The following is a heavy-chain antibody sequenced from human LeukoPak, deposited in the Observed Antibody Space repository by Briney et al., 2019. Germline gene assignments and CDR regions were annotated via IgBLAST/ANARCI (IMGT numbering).Heavy chain of an antibody. V-gene: IGHV3-7*01. J-gene: IGHJ4*02. D-gene: IGHD1-7*01. CDR2: MKQDGSEK. CDR3: ARWNYAFDS. CDR1: RFTFSIYR. Sequence: GGSLRLSCEASRFTFSIYRMTWVRQSPGKGLECVADMKQDGSEKYYVDSVKGRFTISRDNAKNSLSLQMNSLRVEDTAVYYCARWNYAFDSWGQGTLVTVSS.